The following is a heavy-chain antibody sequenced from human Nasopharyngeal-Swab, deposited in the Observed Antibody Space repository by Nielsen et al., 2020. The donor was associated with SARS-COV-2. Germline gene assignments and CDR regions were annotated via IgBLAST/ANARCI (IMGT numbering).Heavy chain of an antibody. J-gene: IGHJ3*01. CDR3: ARGPDPPYRSSTSCYDGFHL. Sequence: GESLKISCATSGFTFSAYAMNWVRQAPGKGLEWVSGISGTGFDTYYGDSVKGQFTISRDNSKNTLYLQMSSLRAGDTAIYYCARGPDPPYRSSTSCYDGFHLWGQGTMVTVSS. V-gene: IGHV3-23*01. CDR2: ISGTGFDT. D-gene: IGHD2-2*01. CDR1: GFTFSAYA.